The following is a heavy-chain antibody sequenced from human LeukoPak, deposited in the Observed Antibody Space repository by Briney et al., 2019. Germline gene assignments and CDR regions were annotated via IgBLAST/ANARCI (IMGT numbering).Heavy chain of an antibody. V-gene: IGHV4-31*03. CDR2: IYYGGST. Sequence: PSQTLSLTCTVSGGSISSGGYYWSWVRQHPGKGLEWIGYIYYGGSTNYNPSLKSRVTISVDKSKNQFSLKLGSVTAADTAVYYCARDSGTTPGFDYWGQGTLVTVSS. CDR1: GGSISSGGYY. D-gene: IGHD1-1*01. J-gene: IGHJ4*02. CDR3: ARDSGTTPGFDY.